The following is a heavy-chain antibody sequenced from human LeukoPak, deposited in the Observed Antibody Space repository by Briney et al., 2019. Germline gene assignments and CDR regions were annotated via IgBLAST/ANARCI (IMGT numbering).Heavy chain of an antibody. CDR1: GGYIITSGHY. V-gene: IGHV4-39*01. J-gene: IGHJ5*02. D-gene: IGHD2-2*01. CDR2: IYYSGST. Sequence: PSETLSLTCTVSGGYIITSGHYWGWIRQPPGKGLEWIGSIYYSGSTYYNPSLKSRVTISVDTSKNQFSLKLSSVTAADTAVYYCASGLSGIVVVPAQRNWFDPWGQGTLVTVSS. CDR3: ASGLSGIVVVPAQRNWFDP.